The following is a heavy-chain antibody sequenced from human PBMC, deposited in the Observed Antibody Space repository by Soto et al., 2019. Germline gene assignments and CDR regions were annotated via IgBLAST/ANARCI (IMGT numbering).Heavy chain of an antibody. J-gene: IGHJ4*02. CDR2: IYYSGST. CDR3: ARGGYFWFGELL. V-gene: IGHV4-59*01. CDR1: GGSISSYY. D-gene: IGHD3-10*01. Sequence: SETLSLTCTVSGGSISSYYWSWIRQPPGKGLEWIGYIYYSGSTNYNPSLKSRVTISVDTSKNQFSLKLSSVTAADTAVYYCARGGYFWFGELLWGQGTLVTVSS.